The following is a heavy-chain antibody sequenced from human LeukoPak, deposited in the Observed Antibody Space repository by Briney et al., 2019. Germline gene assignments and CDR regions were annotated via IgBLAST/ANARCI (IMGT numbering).Heavy chain of an antibody. CDR1: GFTFSSYA. CDR2: ISGSGGST. Sequence: PGGSLRLSCAASGFTFSSYAMDRVRQAPGKGLEWVSAISGSGGSTYYADSVKGRFTISRDNSKNTLYLQMNSLRAEDTAVYYCAKRSSTSCYGHFDYWGQGTLVTVSS. J-gene: IGHJ4*02. D-gene: IGHD2-2*01. CDR3: AKRSSTSCYGHFDY. V-gene: IGHV3-23*01.